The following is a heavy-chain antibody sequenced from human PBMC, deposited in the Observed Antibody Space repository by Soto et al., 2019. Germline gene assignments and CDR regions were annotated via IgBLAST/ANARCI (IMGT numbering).Heavy chain of an antibody. CDR1: GFLFNTYS. D-gene: IGHD3-3*01. J-gene: IGHJ5*02. CDR2: ITSSSGYI. Sequence: EVQLVESGGGLVKPGGSLRLSCAASGFLFNTYSMNWVRQAPGKGLEWVSSITSSSGYIYYADSVKGRFTISRDNAKNSLYLQMNSLRAEDTAVYYCARDFWDTHDWFEPWGQGTLVTVSS. V-gene: IGHV3-21*01. CDR3: ARDFWDTHDWFEP.